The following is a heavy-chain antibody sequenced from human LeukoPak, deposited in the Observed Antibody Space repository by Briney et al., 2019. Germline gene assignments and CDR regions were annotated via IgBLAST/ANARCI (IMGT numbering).Heavy chain of an antibody. V-gene: IGHV3-21*01. CDR3: ASKWELLEYYYYGMDV. D-gene: IGHD1-26*01. J-gene: IGHJ6*02. CDR2: ISSSSSYI. CDR1: GFTFSSYS. Sequence: PGGSLRLSCAASGFTFSSYSMNWVRQAPGKGLEWVSSISSSSSYIYYADSVKGRFTISRDNAKNSLYLQMNSLRAEDTAVYYCASKWELLEYYYYGMDVWGQGTTVTVSS.